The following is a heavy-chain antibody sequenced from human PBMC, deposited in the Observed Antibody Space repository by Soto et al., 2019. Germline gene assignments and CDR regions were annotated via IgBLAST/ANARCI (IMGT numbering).Heavy chain of an antibody. J-gene: IGHJ6*02. D-gene: IGHD3-3*01. Sequence: GGSLRLSCAASGFTFSSYGMHWVRQAPGKGLEWVAVIWYDGSNKYYADSVKGRFTISRDNSKNTRFLQMNSLRAEDTAVYYCARDMGEWLLDPFGYGMDVWGQGTTVTVSS. CDR1: GFTFSSYG. CDR3: ARDMGEWLLDPFGYGMDV. CDR2: IWYDGSNK. V-gene: IGHV3-33*01.